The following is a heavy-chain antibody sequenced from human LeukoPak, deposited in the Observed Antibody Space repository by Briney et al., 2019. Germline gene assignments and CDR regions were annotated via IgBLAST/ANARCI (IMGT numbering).Heavy chain of an antibody. CDR3: ARKKDIVVVPAAIVDAGFDP. J-gene: IGHJ5*02. D-gene: IGHD2-2*01. V-gene: IGHV4-39*07. Sequence: PSETLSLTCTVSGGSISSSSYYWGWIRQPPGKGLEWIGSIYYSGSTYYNPSLKSRVTISVDTSKNQFSLKLSSVTAADTAVYYCARKKDIVVVPAAIVDAGFDPWGQGTLVTVSS. CDR2: IYYSGST. CDR1: GGSISSSSYY.